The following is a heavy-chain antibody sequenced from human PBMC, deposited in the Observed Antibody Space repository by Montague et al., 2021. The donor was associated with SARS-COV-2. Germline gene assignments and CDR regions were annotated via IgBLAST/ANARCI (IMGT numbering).Heavy chain of an antibody. D-gene: IGHD3-22*01. CDR3: AREYFDSSGLVWIDP. Sequence: SETLSLTCTVSGDSVSSGAYYWSWTRQPPGKGLEWIAYIYYSGNTYTKYNPSLESRVSISVDTSKNQFSLKLTSGSAADTAVYYCAREYFDSSGLVWIDPWGQGTLVIVSS. CDR1: GDSVSSGAYY. V-gene: IGHV4-61*08. J-gene: IGHJ5*02. CDR2: IYYSGNTYT.